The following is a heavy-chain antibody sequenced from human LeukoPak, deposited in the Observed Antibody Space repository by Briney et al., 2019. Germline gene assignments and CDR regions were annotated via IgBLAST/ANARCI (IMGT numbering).Heavy chain of an antibody. V-gene: IGHV4-39*01. CDR1: GGSISSSSYY. CDR3: ARHHSYGEGVSGMDV. CDR2: IYYSGST. J-gene: IGHJ6*02. D-gene: IGHD4-17*01. Sequence: SETLSLTCTVSGGSISSSSYYWGWIRQPPGKGLEWIGSIYYSGSTYYNPSLKSRVTISVDTSKNQFSLKLSSVTAADTAVYYCARHHSYGEGVSGMDVWGQGTTVTVSS.